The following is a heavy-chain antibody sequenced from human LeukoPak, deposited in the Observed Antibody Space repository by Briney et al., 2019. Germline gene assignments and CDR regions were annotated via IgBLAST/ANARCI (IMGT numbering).Heavy chain of an antibody. V-gene: IGHV3-30*03. D-gene: IGHD3-10*01. CDR2: ISFDGSHK. Sequence: PGGALRLSCAASGFTFSTYGMHWVRQAPGKGLEGVAVISFDGSHKYYADSVKGRYTISRDNSKNTLYLEMNSLRAEDTAVYYCATLSSRYYYGSGSPSIDDWGQGTLVTVSS. CDR1: GFTFSTYG. J-gene: IGHJ4*02. CDR3: ATLSSRYYYGSGSPSIDD.